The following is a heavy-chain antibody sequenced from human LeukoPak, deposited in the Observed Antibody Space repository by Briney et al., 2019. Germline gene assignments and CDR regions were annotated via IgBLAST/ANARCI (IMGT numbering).Heavy chain of an antibody. CDR3: ARDIAYYSSSRIDY. J-gene: IGHJ4*02. Sequence: SVNVSCKASGGTFSSYAISWVRQAPGQGLEWMGRIIPILGIANYAQKFQGRVTITADKSTSTAYMELSSLRSEDTAVYYCARDIAYYSSSRIDYWGQGTLVTVSS. CDR2: IIPILGIA. V-gene: IGHV1-69*04. D-gene: IGHD6-13*01. CDR1: GGTFSSYA.